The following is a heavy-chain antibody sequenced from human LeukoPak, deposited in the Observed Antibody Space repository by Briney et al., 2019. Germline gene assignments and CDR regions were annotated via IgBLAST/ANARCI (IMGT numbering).Heavy chain of an antibody. D-gene: IGHD1-1*01. V-gene: IGHV5-51*01. CDR2: IYPGDSDT. CDR1: GYSFSSYW. J-gene: IGHJ4*02. CDR3: ARHETGPYFDY. Sequence: GESLKISCKGSGYSFSSYWIGWVRQMPGKGLECMGIIYPGDSDTRYSPSFQGQVTISADKSISTAYLQWSGLKASDTAMYYCARHETGPYFDYWGQGTLVTVSS.